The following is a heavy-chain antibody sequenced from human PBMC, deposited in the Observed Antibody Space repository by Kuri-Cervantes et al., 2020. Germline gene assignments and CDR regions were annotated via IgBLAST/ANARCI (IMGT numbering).Heavy chain of an antibody. Sequence: LSLTCAASGFTFSSYWMHWVRQAPGKGLEWVAVISYDGSNKYYADSVKGRFTISRDNAKNSLYLQMNSLRAEDTAVYYCARVRYYDFWSGYYYYYGMDVWGQGTMVTVSS. J-gene: IGHJ6*02. CDR2: ISYDGSNK. CDR3: ARVRYYDFWSGYYYYYGMDV. CDR1: GFTFSSYW. D-gene: IGHD3-3*01. V-gene: IGHV3-30-3*01.